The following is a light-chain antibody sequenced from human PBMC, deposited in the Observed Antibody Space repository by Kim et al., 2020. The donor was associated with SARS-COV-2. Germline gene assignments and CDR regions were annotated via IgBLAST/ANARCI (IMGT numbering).Light chain of an antibody. CDR3: QQYNKWPT. Sequence: SVSPGERATLSCRASQSISINLAWYQQKPGQAPRLHIYGASARATGVPARFSGSGSGTEFTLTVSSLQSEDFAVYYCQQYNKWPTFGGGTKVDIK. CDR1: QSISIN. J-gene: IGKJ4*01. CDR2: GAS. V-gene: IGKV3-15*01.